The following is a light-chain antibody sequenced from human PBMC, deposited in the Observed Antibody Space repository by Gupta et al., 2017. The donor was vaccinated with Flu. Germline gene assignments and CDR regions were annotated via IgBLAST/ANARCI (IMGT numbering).Light chain of an antibody. V-gene: IGLV2-8*01. Sequence: TIACTGTSSDIGGDNFVSCYQRHPGKAPKLLIYEVNERRSGGPDRVSGSKSGNTAALTVAGLQAEEEADYYCSSYAGNNNRGVVFGGGTTLTVL. CDR3: SSYAGNNNRGVV. CDR1: SSDIGGDNF. CDR2: EVN. J-gene: IGLJ2*01.